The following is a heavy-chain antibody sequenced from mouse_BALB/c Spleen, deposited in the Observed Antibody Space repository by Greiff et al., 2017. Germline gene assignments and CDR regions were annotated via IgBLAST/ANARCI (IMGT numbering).Heavy chain of an antibody. CDR3: ARSDGYSYAMDY. V-gene: IGHV1S81*02. CDR1: GYTFTSYW. J-gene: IGHJ4*01. D-gene: IGHD2-3*01. Sequence: VQLQQPGAELVKTGASVKLSCKASGYTFTSYWMHWVKQRPGQGLEWIGEINPSNGRTNYNEKFKSKATPTVDKSSSTAYMQLSSLTSEDSAVYYCARSDGYSYAMDYWGQGTSVTVSS. CDR2: INPSNGRT.